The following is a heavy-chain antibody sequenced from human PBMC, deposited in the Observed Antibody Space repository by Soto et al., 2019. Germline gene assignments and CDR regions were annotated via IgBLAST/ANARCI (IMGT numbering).Heavy chain of an antibody. Sequence: QVLLQQWGAGLLKPSETLSLTCAVYGGSLTGYYWSWIRQPPGKGLEWIGEINHSGSTNYNPSLKSRVTISLDTSKNQFSLKLGAVTAADTAMYYCARGSRFANYGMDVWGQGTTVTVSS. CDR3: ARGSRFANYGMDV. V-gene: IGHV4-34*01. D-gene: IGHD3-16*01. CDR1: GGSLTGYY. J-gene: IGHJ6*02. CDR2: INHSGST.